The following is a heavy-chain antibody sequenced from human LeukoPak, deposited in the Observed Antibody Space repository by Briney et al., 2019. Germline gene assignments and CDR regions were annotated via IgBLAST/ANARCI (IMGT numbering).Heavy chain of an antibody. J-gene: IGHJ6*03. V-gene: IGHV3-23*01. Sequence: ETLSLTCAVSGESFSGYYWTWIRQSPGKGLEWVSTIVGDSSKTYYADSVKGRFTISRDNSNYMLFLHMNNLRAEDTAIYYCAKQPYNYYYLDVWGKGTTVTVSS. CDR2: IVGDSSKT. CDR3: AKQPYNYYYLDV. D-gene: IGHD2-21*01. CDR1: GESFSGYY.